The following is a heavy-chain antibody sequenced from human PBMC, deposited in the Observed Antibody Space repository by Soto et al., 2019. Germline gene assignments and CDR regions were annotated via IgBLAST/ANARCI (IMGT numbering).Heavy chain of an antibody. D-gene: IGHD6-13*01. J-gene: IGHJ6*03. CDR1: GFTFSNYE. CDR2: ISNNGAHT. Sequence: EAQLVESGGGLVQPGGSLRLSCAASGFTFSNYEMHWVRQAPGKGLEYVSGISNNGAHTDYAKSVKGRFTMSRDNSENTLYLQMGSLRAEDMALYYCARRGYGSRWPNVDMDVWGKGTTVTVSS. V-gene: IGHV3-64*01. CDR3: ARRGYGSRWPNVDMDV.